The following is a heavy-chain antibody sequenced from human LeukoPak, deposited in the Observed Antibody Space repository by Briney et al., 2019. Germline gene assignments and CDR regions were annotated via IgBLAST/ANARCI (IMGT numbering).Heavy chain of an antibody. CDR2: IHYTGST. Sequence: PSETLSLTCTVSSGSIRTYYWSWIRQPPGKRLEWIGFIHYTGSTNYNPSLKSRVTISVDTSKNQFSLKLNSVTAADTAVYFCARSSGSRYYIDYWGQGTLVTVSS. V-gene: IGHV4-59*01. D-gene: IGHD1-26*01. CDR1: SGSIRTYY. CDR3: ARSSGSRYYIDY. J-gene: IGHJ4*02.